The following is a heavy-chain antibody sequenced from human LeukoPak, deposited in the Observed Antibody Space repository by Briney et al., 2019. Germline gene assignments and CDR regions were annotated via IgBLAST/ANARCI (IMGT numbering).Heavy chain of an antibody. V-gene: IGHV4-34*01. D-gene: IGHD1-26*01. CDR1: GGSFSGYY. J-gene: IGHJ4*02. CDR3: ARGRRWRWELLAFDY. Sequence: SETLSLTCAVYGGSFSGYYWSWIRQPPGKGLEWIGEINHSGSTNYNPSLKSRVTISVDTSKNQFSLKLSSVTAADTAVYYCARGRRWRWELLAFDYWGQGTLVTVSS. CDR2: INHSGST.